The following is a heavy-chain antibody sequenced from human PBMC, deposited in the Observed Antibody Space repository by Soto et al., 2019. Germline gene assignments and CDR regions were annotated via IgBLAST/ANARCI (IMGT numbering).Heavy chain of an antibody. CDR1: GFTFSSYA. J-gene: IGHJ4*02. D-gene: IGHD3-9*01. Sequence: EVQLLESGGGLVQPGGSLRLSCAASGFTFSSYAMSWVRQAPGKGLEWVSAISGSGGSTYYADSVKGRFTISRDNSKNTLYLQVNSLRAEDTAVYYCAKAGGRYFDTGTFEYWGQGTLVTVSS. V-gene: IGHV3-23*01. CDR2: ISGSGGST. CDR3: AKAGGRYFDTGTFEY.